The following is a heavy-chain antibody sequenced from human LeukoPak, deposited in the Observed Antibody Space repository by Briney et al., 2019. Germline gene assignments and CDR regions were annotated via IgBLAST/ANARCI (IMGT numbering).Heavy chain of an antibody. V-gene: IGHV1-3*01. CDR2: INAGNGDT. CDR1: GYTFTKYV. CDR3: ARDDCGDTCYPGGY. J-gene: IGHJ4*02. D-gene: IGHD2-21*01. Sequence: ASVKVSCKASGYTFTKYVVHWVRQAPGQRPEWMGWINAGNGDTKYSQNFQDRVTITRDKSANTAYMELSSLTSEDTALYYCARDDCGDTCYPGGYWGQGTLVTVSS.